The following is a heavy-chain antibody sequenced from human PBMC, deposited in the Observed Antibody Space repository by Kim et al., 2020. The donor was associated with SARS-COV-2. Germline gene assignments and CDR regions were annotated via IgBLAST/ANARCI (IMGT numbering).Heavy chain of an antibody. CDR1: GYTFTSYG. D-gene: IGHD3-3*01. CDR3: ARVQYYDFWSGYYYPEYFQH. V-gene: IGHV1-18*01. Sequence: ASVKVSCKASGYTFTSYGISWVRQAPGQGLEWMGWISAYNGNTNYAQKLQGRVTMTTDTSTSTAYMELRSLRSDDTAVYYCARVQYYDFWSGYYYPEYFQHWGQGTLVTVSS. J-gene: IGHJ1*01. CDR2: ISAYNGNT.